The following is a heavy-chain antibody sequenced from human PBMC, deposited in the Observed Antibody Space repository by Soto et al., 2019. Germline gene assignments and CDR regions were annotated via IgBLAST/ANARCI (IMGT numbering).Heavy chain of an antibody. Sequence: SETLSLTCTVSGGSISSGGYYWSWIRQHPGKGLEWIGYIYYSGSTYYNPSLKSRVTISVDTSKNQFSLKLSSVTAADTAVYYCARDDSSGYRSSYYYGMDVWGQGTTVTVSS. CDR2: IYYSGST. CDR3: ARDDSSGYRSSYYYGMDV. CDR1: GGSISSGGYY. D-gene: IGHD3-22*01. J-gene: IGHJ6*02. V-gene: IGHV4-31*03.